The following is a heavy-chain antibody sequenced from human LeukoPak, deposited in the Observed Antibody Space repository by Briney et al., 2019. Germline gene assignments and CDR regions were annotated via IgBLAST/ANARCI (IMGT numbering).Heavy chain of an antibody. J-gene: IGHJ6*03. CDR1: GYTFTNYD. V-gene: IGHV1-8*01. CDR3: ARLSTTVTSGPYYYYYYMDV. CDR2: MNPNSGNT. Sequence: ASVKVSCKASGYTFTNYDINWVRQATGQGLEWMGWMNPNSGNTGYAQKFQGRVTMTRNTSISTAYMELSSLRSEDTAVYYCARLSTTVTSGPYYYYYYMDVWGKGTTVTISS. D-gene: IGHD4-17*01.